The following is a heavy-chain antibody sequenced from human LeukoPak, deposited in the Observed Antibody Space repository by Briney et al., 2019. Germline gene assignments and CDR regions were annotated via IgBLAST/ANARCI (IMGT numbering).Heavy chain of an antibody. Sequence: GRSLRLSCAASGFTFSSYAMHWVRQAPGKGLEWVAVISYDGSNKYYADSVKGRFTISRDNSKNTLYLQMNSLRAEDTAVYYCASGVGIAVAGYGFDYWGQRTLVTVSS. CDR2: ISYDGSNK. CDR3: ASGVGIAVAGYGFDY. D-gene: IGHD6-19*01. CDR1: GFTFSSYA. V-gene: IGHV3-30-3*01. J-gene: IGHJ4*02.